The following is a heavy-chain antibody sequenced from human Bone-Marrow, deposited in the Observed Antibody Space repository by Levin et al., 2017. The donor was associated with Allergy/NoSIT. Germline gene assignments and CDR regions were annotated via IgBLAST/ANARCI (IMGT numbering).Heavy chain of an antibody. V-gene: IGHV3-30*18. CDR1: GFTFSNYG. CDR3: AKLLPWLVLTAPFDY. J-gene: IGHJ4*02. Sequence: GESLKISCAVSGFTFSNYGMHWVRQAPGKGLEWVALISYDGIDKDYADSVKGRFTISRDSSKNTLYLQMNSLRAEDTAVYYCAKLLPWLVLTAPFDYWGQGTLVTGSS. D-gene: IGHD6-19*01. CDR2: ISYDGIDK.